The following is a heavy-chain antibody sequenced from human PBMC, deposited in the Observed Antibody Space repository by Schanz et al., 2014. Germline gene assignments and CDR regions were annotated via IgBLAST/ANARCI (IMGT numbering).Heavy chain of an antibody. CDR1: GGSFSGYY. CDR2: IYQTGST. CDR3: ARGNNVDYGDAFFNYYYYYMDV. J-gene: IGHJ6*03. V-gene: IGHV4-34*01. Sequence: QVQLQQWGAGLLKPSETLSLTCGVFGGSFSGYYWSWIRQPPGKGLEWIGEIYQTGSTNYNPSLKSRVAISVDTSKNKFSLKLSSVTAADTAVYYCARGNNVDYGDAFFNYYYYYMDVWGKGTTVTVS. D-gene: IGHD4-17*01.